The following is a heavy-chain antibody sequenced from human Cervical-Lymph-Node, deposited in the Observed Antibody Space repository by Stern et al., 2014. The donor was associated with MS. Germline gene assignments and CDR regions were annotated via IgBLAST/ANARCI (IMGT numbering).Heavy chain of an antibody. CDR3: ATTRWDLFTWNWFDP. Sequence: QVQLGQSGPGLVKPSQTLSLTCTVSGGSISSSGYYWSWIRQPADKGLEWIGRIHDSGSTSYNPSLKCRVTISMDTATNHFSLKLPSGTAADTAVYYCATTRWDLFTWNWFDPWGQGTLVTVSS. D-gene: IGHD1-26*01. J-gene: IGHJ5*02. CDR2: IHDSGST. V-gene: IGHV4-61*02. CDR1: GGSISSSGYY.